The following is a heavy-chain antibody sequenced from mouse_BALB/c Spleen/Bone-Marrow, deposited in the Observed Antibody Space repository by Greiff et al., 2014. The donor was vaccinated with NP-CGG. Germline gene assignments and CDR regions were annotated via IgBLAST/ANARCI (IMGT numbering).Heavy chain of an antibody. J-gene: IGHJ4*01. V-gene: IGHV2-9*02. CDR3: ARITTATGAMDY. Sequence: QVQLKESGPGLVAPPQSLSISCTVSGVSLTSYGVHWVRQPPGKGLEWLGVIWADGSTNYNSALMSRLSISKDNSKSQVFLKMNSLQTDDTAMYYCARITTATGAMDYWGQGTSVTVSS. CDR1: GVSLTSYG. D-gene: IGHD1-2*01. CDR2: IWADGST.